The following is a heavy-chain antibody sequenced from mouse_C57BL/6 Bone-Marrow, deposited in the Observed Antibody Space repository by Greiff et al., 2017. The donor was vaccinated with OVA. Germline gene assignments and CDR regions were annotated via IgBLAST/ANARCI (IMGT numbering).Heavy chain of an antibody. CDR1: GFNIKNTY. Sequence: EVQRVESVAELVRPGASVKLSCTASGFNIKNTYMHWVKQRPEQGLEWIGRIDPASDNTKYAPKFQGKATMTADTSSNTAYLQLSSLSSEDTAVYCCARGNFGSSFYAMDYWGQGTSVTVSS. D-gene: IGHD1-1*01. CDR3: ARGNFGSSFYAMDY. CDR2: IDPASDNT. V-gene: IGHV14-3*01. J-gene: IGHJ4*01.